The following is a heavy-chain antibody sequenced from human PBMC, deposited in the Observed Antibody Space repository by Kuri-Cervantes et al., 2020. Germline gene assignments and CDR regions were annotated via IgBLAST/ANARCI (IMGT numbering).Heavy chain of an antibody. V-gene: IGHV3-7*01. Sequence: LSLTCAASGFTFSSYWMSWVRQAPGKGLEWVANIKQDGSEKYYVDSVKGRFTISRDNAKNSLYLQMSNLRAEDTAMYYCARGLNTGYWGQGTLVTVSS. CDR2: IKQDGSEK. D-gene: IGHD5-18*01. CDR3: ARGLNTGY. J-gene: IGHJ4*02. CDR1: GFTFSSYW.